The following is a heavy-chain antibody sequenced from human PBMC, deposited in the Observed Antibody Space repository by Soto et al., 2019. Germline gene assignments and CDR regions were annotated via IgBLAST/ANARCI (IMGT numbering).Heavy chain of an antibody. J-gene: IGHJ4*02. D-gene: IGHD2-15*01. CDR1: GFTFSSYW. V-gene: IGHV3-7*01. CDR3: AREDIVVVPYYFDY. Sequence: GGSLRLSCAASGFTFSSYWMSWVREAPGKGLEWVANIKQDGSEKYYVDSVKGRFTISRDNAKNSLYLQMNSLRAEDTAVYYCAREDIVVVPYYFDYWGQRTMVAVSS. CDR2: IKQDGSEK.